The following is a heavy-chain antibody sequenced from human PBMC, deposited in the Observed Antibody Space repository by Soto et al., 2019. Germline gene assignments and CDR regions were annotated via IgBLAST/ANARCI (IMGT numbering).Heavy chain of an antibody. J-gene: IGHJ4*02. Sequence: PGGSLRLSCAASGFTVSSNYMSWVRQAPGKGLEWVSVIYSGGSTYYADSVKGRFTISRDNSKNTLYLQMNSLRAEDTAVYYCARVRYSSSWSRSFDYWGQGTLVTSPQ. CDR3: ARVRYSSSWSRSFDY. CDR2: IYSGGST. V-gene: IGHV3-53*01. D-gene: IGHD6-13*01. CDR1: GFTVSSNY.